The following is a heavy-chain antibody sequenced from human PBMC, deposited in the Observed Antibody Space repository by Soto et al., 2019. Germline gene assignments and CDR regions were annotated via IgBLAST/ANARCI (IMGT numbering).Heavy chain of an antibody. CDR1: GFTFSSYE. Sequence: GGSLRLSCAASGFTFSSYEMNWVRQAPGKGLEWVSHISSGGSNIYYGDSVKGRFTISRDNAKNSLYLQMNSLRAEDTAVYYCARGTRPDAFDIWGQGTMVTVSS. V-gene: IGHV3-48*03. CDR2: ISSGGSNI. J-gene: IGHJ3*02. CDR3: ARGTRPDAFDI.